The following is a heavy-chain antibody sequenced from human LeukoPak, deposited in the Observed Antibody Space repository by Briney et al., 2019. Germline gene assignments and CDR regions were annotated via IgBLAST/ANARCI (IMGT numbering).Heavy chain of an antibody. V-gene: IGHV1-18*01. CDR2: ISAYNGNT. CDR1: GYTFTSYG. CDR3: ARDVNYYDSSGYYM. Sequence: ASVKVSCKASGYTFTSYGISWVRQAPGQGLEWMGWISAYNGNTNYAQRLQGRVTMTTDTSTSTAYMELRSLRSDDTAVYYCARDVNYYDSSGYYMWGQGTLVTVSS. J-gene: IGHJ4*02. D-gene: IGHD3-22*01.